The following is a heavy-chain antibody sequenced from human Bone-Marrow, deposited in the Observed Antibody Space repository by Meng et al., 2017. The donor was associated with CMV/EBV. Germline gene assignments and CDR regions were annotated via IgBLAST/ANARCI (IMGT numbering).Heavy chain of an antibody. CDR1: GYNFTVYY. D-gene: IGHD3-10*01. Sequence: KAYGYNFTVYYMHGVRQAPGQGLEWRGWLNPNNGATDYAQKFQGRVTMTRDKSITTAYMELSSLRSDNTAVDYCARGLGFGELLRDDWGQGTLVTVSS. CDR3: ARGLGFGELLRDD. J-gene: IGHJ1*01. V-gene: IGHV1-2*02. CDR2: LNPNNGAT.